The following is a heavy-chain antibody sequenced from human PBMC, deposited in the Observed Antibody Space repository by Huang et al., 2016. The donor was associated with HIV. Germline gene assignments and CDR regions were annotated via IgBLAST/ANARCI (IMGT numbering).Heavy chain of an antibody. CDR3: ARGQLGSYGDYDVLY. J-gene: IGHJ4*02. CDR2: IIPRVGTP. CDR1: GGTFSKYA. D-gene: IGHD4-17*01. Sequence: QVQLVQSGAEVKTPGSSVKVSCKASGGTFSKYAISWVRQAPGQGLEWMGGIIPRVGTPNDARKVQGRATITADDSTSTTYVEVSSLRSEDTALYYCARGQLGSYGDYDVLYWGQGTLVTVSS. V-gene: IGHV1-69*13.